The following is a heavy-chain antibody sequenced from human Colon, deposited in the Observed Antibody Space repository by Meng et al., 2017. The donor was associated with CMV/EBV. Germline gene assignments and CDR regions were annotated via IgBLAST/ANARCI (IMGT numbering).Heavy chain of an antibody. CDR3: ARDPFIKAFDI. CDR2: IKEDGSEK. V-gene: IGHV3-7*01. CDR1: GFTFSTYW. Sequence: GGSLRLSCAASGFTFSTYWMTWLRQAPGRGLELVAHIKEDGSEKYCVGSVKGRFTISRDNAKNSLYLQMNSLRAEDTAVYYCARDPFIKAFDIWGQGTMVTVSS. J-gene: IGHJ3*02.